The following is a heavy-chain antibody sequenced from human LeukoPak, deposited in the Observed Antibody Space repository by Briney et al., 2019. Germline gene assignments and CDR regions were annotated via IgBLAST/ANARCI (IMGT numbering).Heavy chain of an antibody. CDR1: GYTFTSYY. Sequence: ASVKVSCKASGYTFTSYYIHWVRQAPGQGLEWMGVINPSGGGTSYAQKFQGRVTMTRDTSTSTVYMDLRSLRPEDTAVYFCARHGIVGATTYYLGMDVWGQGTTVSVSS. CDR3: ARHGIVGATTYYLGMDV. D-gene: IGHD1-26*01. V-gene: IGHV1-46*01. J-gene: IGHJ6*02. CDR2: INPSGGGT.